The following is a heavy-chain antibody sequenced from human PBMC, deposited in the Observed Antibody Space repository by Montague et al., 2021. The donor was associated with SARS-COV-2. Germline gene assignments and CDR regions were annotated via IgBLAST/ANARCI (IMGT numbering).Heavy chain of an antibody. CDR1: GGSFSGYY. D-gene: IGHD3-10*01. CDR2: VNQSGTT. V-gene: IGHV4-34*01. J-gene: IGHJ6*02. CDR3: ARVRYYGSGTSLGMDV. Sequence: SETLSLTCAVYGGSFSGYYWSWIRQPPGKGLEWIGEVNQSGTTIYNPSVKSGVTISVDTSKNQFSLKLSSVTAADTAVYYCARVRYYGSGTSLGMDVWGQGTTVTVSS.